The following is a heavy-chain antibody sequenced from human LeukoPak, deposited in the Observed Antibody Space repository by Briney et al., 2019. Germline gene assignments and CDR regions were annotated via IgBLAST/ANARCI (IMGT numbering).Heavy chain of an antibody. Sequence: GRSLRLSCAASGFTFSSYGMHWVRQAPGKGLERVAVIWYDGSNKYYADSVKGRFTISRDNSKNTLYLQMNSLRAEDTAVYYCAKDSSGNYCSSTSCPLRFDPWGQGTLVTVSS. J-gene: IGHJ5*02. CDR2: IWYDGSNK. V-gene: IGHV3-33*06. D-gene: IGHD2-2*01. CDR1: GFTFSSYG. CDR3: AKDSSGNYCSSTSCPLRFDP.